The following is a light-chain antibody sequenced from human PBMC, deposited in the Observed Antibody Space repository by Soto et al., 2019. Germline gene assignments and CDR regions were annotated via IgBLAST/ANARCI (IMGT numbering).Light chain of an antibody. CDR1: SSDVGTYNL. V-gene: IGLV2-23*01. Sequence: QSALTQPASVSGSPGQSITISCTGTSSDVGTYNLVSWHQHHPGKAPKLIIYEGSKRPSGVSNRFSGSKSGNTASLTISGLRAEDEADYYCCSFAVGSTLGFGGGTKLTVL. CDR3: CSFAVGSTLG. J-gene: IGLJ2*01. CDR2: EGS.